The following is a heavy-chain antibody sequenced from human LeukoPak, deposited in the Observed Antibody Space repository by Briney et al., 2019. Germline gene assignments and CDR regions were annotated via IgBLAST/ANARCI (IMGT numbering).Heavy chain of an antibody. Sequence: PGGSLRLSCAASGFTFSSHGIHWVRQAPGKGLQRVAVVSSDGGTTYYADSVKGRFTISRDNSKNTMYLQMNSLRAEDTAMYYCTKEGASGSRYNFDYWGQGTLVTVSS. V-gene: IGHV3-30*18. CDR2: VSSDGGTT. D-gene: IGHD1-26*01. J-gene: IGHJ4*02. CDR3: TKEGASGSRYNFDY. CDR1: GFTFSSHG.